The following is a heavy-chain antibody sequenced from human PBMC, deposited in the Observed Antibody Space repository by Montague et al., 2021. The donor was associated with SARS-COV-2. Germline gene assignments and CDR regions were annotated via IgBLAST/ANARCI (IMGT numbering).Heavy chain of an antibody. J-gene: IGHJ4*02. CDR1: GRSISSDGYH. Sequence: TLSLTCTVSGRSISSDGYHWSWIRQLTGKGLGWIGYIYYSGSTYYNPSLKSRVTISVDTSKNQFSLKLSSVTAADTAVYYCARVRGLTIFGVVGPFDYWGQGTLVTVSS. CDR3: ARVRGLTIFGVVGPFDY. CDR2: IYYSGST. D-gene: IGHD3-3*01. V-gene: IGHV4-31*03.